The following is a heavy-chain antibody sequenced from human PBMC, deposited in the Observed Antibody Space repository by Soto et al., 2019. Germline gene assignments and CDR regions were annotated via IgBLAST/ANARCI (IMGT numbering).Heavy chain of an antibody. Sequence: HPGGSLRLSCAASGFTFRNYGMNGVRQAPGKGLEGVSYIGIGSSTKYYADSVKGRFTISRDNAKNSLYLQMNSLRAEDTAVYYCARDQLYYNDISGRPLNAFAVWGQGTMVTVSS. V-gene: IGHV3-48*01. D-gene: IGHD3-22*01. J-gene: IGHJ3*01. CDR3: ARDQLYYNDISGRPLNAFAV. CDR2: IGIGSSTK. CDR1: GFTFRNYG.